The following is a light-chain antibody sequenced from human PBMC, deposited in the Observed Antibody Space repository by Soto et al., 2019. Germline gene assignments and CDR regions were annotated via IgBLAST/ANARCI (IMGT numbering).Light chain of an antibody. V-gene: IGLV2-14*01. J-gene: IGLJ3*02. CDR3: NSYTGSSTLNWV. CDR2: EVS. CDR1: SSDVGGYNY. Sequence: QSVLTQPASVSGSPGQSITISCTGTSSDVGGYNYVSWYQQHPGKAPKLMIYEVSNRPSGVSNRFSGSKSGNTASLTISGLQAEDEADYYCNSYTGSSTLNWVFGGGTQLTVL.